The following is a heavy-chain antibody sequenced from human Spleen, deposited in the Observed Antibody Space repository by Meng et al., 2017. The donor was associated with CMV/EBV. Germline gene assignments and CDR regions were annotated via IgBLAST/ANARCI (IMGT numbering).Heavy chain of an antibody. Sequence: DYYMNWIRQAPGKGLEWVSYISSSGAVIYYADSVKGRFTIPRDNAKNSLYLHLDSLRAEDTAMYYCARGRGLRYCSTTGCYNPTDYWGQGALVTVSS. CDR1: DYY. CDR3: ARGRGLRYCSTTGCYNPTDY. J-gene: IGHJ4*02. V-gene: IGHV3-11*04. D-gene: IGHD2-2*02. CDR2: ISSSGAVI.